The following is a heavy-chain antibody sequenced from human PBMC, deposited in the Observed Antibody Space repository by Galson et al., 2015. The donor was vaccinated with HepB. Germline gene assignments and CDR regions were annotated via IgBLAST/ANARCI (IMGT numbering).Heavy chain of an antibody. CDR1: GFSLTTTQVG. CDR3: ALPSGYSYGTNFDY. Sequence: PALVKPTQTLTLTCTFSGFSLTTTQVGVGWVRQPPGKALEWLALVYWDDDKRYNPSLRNRLTIAKDTSKNQVVLTVTNVDPVDTSTYYCALPSGYSYGTNFDYWGQGTLVTVSS. D-gene: IGHD5-18*01. CDR2: VYWDDDK. V-gene: IGHV2-5*02. J-gene: IGHJ4*02.